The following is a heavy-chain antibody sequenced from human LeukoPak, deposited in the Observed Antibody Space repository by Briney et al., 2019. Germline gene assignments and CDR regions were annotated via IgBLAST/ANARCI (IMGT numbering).Heavy chain of an antibody. CDR3: ARDSRYPTVAFDI. Sequence: SVKVSCKASGGTFSSYAISWVRQAPGQGLEWMGGIIPIFGTANYAQKFQGRVTITADESTSTAYMELSSLRSEDTAVYHCARDSRYPTVAFDIWGQGTMVTVSS. D-gene: IGHD3-9*01. CDR2: IIPIFGTA. V-gene: IGHV1-69*01. CDR1: GGTFSSYA. J-gene: IGHJ3*02.